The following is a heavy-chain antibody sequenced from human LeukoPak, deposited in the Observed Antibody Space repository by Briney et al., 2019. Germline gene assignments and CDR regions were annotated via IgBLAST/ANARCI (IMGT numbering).Heavy chain of an antibody. J-gene: IGHJ6*02. Sequence: GGSLRLSCAASGFTFSSYGMHWVRPAPGKGLEWVALIWYDGSSKHYADSVRGRFTISRDNSKNTLYLQMNSLRAEDTAVYYCARAYCSGGSCYGYYYYYYGMDVWGQGTTVTVSS. CDR2: IWYDGSSK. CDR1: GFTFSSYG. CDR3: ARAYCSGGSCYGYYYYYYGMDV. V-gene: IGHV3-33*01. D-gene: IGHD2-15*01.